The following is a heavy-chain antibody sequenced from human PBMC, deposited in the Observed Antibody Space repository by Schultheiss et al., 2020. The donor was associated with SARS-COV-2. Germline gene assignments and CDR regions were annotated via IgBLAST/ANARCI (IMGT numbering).Heavy chain of an antibody. J-gene: IGHJ4*02. CDR2: IYHSGST. Sequence: SETLSLTCTVSGGSISSYYWSWIRQPPGKGLEWIGYIYHSGSTNYNPSLKSRVTISVDTSKNQFSLKLSSVTAADTAVYYCARGAGYYFDYWGQGTLVTVSS. CDR3: ARGAGYYFDY. D-gene: IGHD2-15*01. CDR1: GGSISSYY. V-gene: IGHV4-59*12.